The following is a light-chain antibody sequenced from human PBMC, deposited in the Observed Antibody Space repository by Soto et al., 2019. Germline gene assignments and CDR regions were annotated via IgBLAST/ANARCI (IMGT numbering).Light chain of an antibody. J-gene: IGKJ2*01. V-gene: IGKV3-20*01. CDR3: QQYVYSPYT. Sequence: EIMLTQSPGTLSLSPGERVTLSCWASRSVSSRFLAWYQQKPGQAPRVLIYGASSRATGIPDRFSGSGSGSDFTLTISRLEPEDFAVYYCQQYVYSPYTFGQGTKLEIK. CDR1: RSVSSRF. CDR2: GAS.